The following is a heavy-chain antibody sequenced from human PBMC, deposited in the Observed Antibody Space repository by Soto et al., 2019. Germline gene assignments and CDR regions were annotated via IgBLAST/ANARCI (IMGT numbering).Heavy chain of an antibody. D-gene: IGHD2-21*02. J-gene: IGHJ6*02. V-gene: IGHV4-59*01. CDR3: ARDLWGYCGTDCYPLDV. CDR1: GGSISRYY. Sequence: QVQLQESGPGLVKPSETLSLTCTVSGGSISRYYWSWIRQPPGKGLEWIGYMYNTGSTVYNPSFKSRFTLSLXTSKNQFSLKLNSVTAADTAVYYCARDLWGYCGTDCYPLDVWGQGTTVTVSS. CDR2: MYNTGST.